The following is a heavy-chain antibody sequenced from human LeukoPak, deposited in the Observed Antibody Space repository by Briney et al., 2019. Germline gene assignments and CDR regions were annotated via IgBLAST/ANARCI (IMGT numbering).Heavy chain of an antibody. CDR2: IIPIFGTA. V-gene: IGHV1-69*13. J-gene: IGHJ4*02. D-gene: IGHD6-13*01. Sequence: GAPVKVSCKASGGTFSSYAISWVRQAPGQGLEWMGGIIPIFGTANYAQKFQGRVTITADESTSTAYMELSSLRSEDTAVYYCARDRYSSSWFFDYWGQGTLVTVSS. CDR3: ARDRYSSSWFFDY. CDR1: GGTFSSYA.